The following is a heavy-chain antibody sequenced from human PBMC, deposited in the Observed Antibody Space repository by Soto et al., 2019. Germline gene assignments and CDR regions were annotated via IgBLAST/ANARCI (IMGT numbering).Heavy chain of an antibody. CDR1: GYTFTSYG. D-gene: IGHD3-3*02. CDR2: FDPEDGET. J-gene: IGHJ5*02. CDR3: ATAIFGVVIRNNWFDP. V-gene: IGHV1-24*01. Sequence: ASVKVSCKASGYTFTSYGISWVRQAPGKGLEWMGGFDPEDGETIYAQKFQGRVTMTEDTSTDTAYMELSSLRSEDTAVYYCATAIFGVVIRNNWFDPWGQGTLVTVSS.